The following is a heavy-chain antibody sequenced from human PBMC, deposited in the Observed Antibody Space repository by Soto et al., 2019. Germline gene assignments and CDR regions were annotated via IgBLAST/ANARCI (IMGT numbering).Heavy chain of an antibody. Sequence: SETLSLTCTVSGGSISSGGYYWSWIRQHPGKGLEWIGYIYYSGSTYYNPSLKSRVTISVDTSKNQFSLKLSSVTAADTAVYYCARGIKHSCIDCSGANYYYYGMDVWGQGTTITVAS. V-gene: IGHV4-31*03. CDR2: IYYSGST. CDR1: GGSISSGGYY. CDR3: ARGIKHSCIDCSGANYYYYGMDV. D-gene: IGHD3-9*01. J-gene: IGHJ6*02.